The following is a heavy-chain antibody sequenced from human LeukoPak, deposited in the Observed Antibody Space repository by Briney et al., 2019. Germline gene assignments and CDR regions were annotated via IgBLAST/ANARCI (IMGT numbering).Heavy chain of an antibody. Sequence: SETLSLTCTVSGGSISSYYWSWIRQPPGKGLEWIGYIYYSGSTNYNPSLTSRVTISVDTSKNQFSLKLSSVTAADTAVYYCARVLSSGWYRGDAFDIWGQGTMVTVSS. J-gene: IGHJ3*02. V-gene: IGHV4-59*01. D-gene: IGHD6-19*01. CDR3: ARVLSSGWYRGDAFDI. CDR1: GGSISSYY. CDR2: IYYSGST.